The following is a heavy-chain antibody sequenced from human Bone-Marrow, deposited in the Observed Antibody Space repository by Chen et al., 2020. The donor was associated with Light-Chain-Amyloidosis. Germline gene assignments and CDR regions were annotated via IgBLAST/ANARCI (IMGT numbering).Heavy chain of an antibody. Sequence: EVQLVELGGGLVQPGRSLRLSCAASGFIFDDYAMHWVRQVPGKGLEWVSGISWNSDRIGYADSVKGRFTISRDNAKNSLHLQMNSLRDEDTAFYYCAKGDYPSYESSGLEYWGQGTLVTVSS. J-gene: IGHJ4*02. V-gene: IGHV3-9*01. CDR3: AKGDYPSYESSGLEY. CDR1: GFIFDDYA. CDR2: ISWNSDRI. D-gene: IGHD3-22*01.